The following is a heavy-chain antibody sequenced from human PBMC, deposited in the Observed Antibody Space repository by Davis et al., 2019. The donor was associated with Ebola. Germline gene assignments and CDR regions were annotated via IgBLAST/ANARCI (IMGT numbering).Heavy chain of an antibody. D-gene: IGHD6-6*01. V-gene: IGHV1-69*13. CDR1: GGTFSSYA. CDR3: AVQGSSSSQTLTIDY. CDR2: IIPIFGTA. Sequence: SVKVSCKASGGTFSSYAISWVRQAPGQGLEWMGGIIPIFGTANYAQKFQGRVTITADESTSTAYMELSSLRSEDTAVYYCAVQGSSSSQTLTIDYWGQGTLVTVSS. J-gene: IGHJ4*02.